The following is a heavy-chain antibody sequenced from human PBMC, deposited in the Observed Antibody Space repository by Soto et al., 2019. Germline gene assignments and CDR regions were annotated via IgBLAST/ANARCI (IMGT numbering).Heavy chain of an antibody. J-gene: IGHJ4*02. CDR2: ISGSGGST. Sequence: GGSLRLSCAASGFTFSSYAMSWVRQAPGKGLEWVSAISGSGGSTYYADSVKGRFTISRDNSKNTLYLQMNSLRAEDTAVYYCAKDGVDYGDYDESGYWGQGTLVTVSS. D-gene: IGHD4-17*01. V-gene: IGHV3-23*01. CDR1: GFTFSSYA. CDR3: AKDGVDYGDYDESGY.